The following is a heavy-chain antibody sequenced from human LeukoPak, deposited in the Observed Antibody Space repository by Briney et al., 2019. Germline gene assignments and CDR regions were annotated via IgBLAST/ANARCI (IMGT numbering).Heavy chain of an antibody. CDR1: GYSFSSGYY. Sequence: SSETLSLTCTVSGYSFSSGYYWGWIRQPPGKGLEWIGYIYHSGSTYYNPSLKSRVTISVDTSKNQFSLKLSSVTAADTAVYYCARDAVTDTATTYDWGQGTLVTVSS. CDR2: IYHSGST. J-gene: IGHJ4*02. V-gene: IGHV4-38-2*02. CDR3: ARDAVTDTATTYD. D-gene: IGHD5-18*01.